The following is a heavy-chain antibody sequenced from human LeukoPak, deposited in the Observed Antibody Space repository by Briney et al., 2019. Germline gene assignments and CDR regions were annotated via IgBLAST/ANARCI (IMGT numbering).Heavy chain of an antibody. CDR2: ISGSGGST. V-gene: IGHV3-23*01. CDR3: ARAPPYCGGDCSDWYFDL. CDR1: GFTFSSYA. J-gene: IGHJ2*01. Sequence: TGGSLRLSCAASGFTFSSYAMSWVRQAPGKGLEWVSGISGSGGSTYYAGSVKGRFTISRDNAKNSLYLQMKSLRAEDTAVYYCARAPPYCGGDCSDWYFDLWGRGTLVTVSS. D-gene: IGHD2-21*02.